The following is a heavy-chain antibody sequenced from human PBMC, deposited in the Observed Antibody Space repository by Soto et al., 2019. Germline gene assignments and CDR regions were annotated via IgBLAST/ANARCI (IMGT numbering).Heavy chain of an antibody. V-gene: IGHV1-69*06. CDR3: ARYIVSSGVTWNYYYGMDV. CDR2: IIPIFGTA. D-gene: IGHD2-21*02. CDR1: GGTFSSYA. J-gene: IGHJ6*02. Sequence: SVKVSCKXSGGTFSSYAISWVRQAPGQGLEWMGGIIPIFGTANYAQKFQGRVTITADKSTSTAYMELSSLRSEDTAVYYCARYIVSSGVTWNYYYGMDVWGQGTTVTVSS.